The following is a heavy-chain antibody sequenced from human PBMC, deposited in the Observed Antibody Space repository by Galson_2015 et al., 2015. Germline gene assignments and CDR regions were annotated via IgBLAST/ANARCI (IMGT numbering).Heavy chain of an antibody. CDR2: ISGSGGST. V-gene: IGHV3-23*01. CDR3: AKTGRSWYGDY. Sequence: SLRLSCAASGFTFSSYAMSWVRQTPEKGLEWVSAISGSGGSTYYADSVKGRFTISRDNSKNTLYLQMNSLRAEDTAVYYCAKTGRSWYGDYWGQGTLVTVSS. CDR1: GFTFSSYA. J-gene: IGHJ4*02. D-gene: IGHD6-13*01.